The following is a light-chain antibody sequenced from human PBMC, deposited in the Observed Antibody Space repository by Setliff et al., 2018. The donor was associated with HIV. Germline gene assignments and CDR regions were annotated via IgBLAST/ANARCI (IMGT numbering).Light chain of an antibody. CDR2: DVN. V-gene: IGLV2-11*01. CDR1: SSDVGGYDY. Sequence: QSVLTQPRSVSGSPGQSVTISCTGTSSDVGGYDYVSWYQQHPDKAPKLMIYDVNKRPSGVPDRFSGSKSGNSASLTVSGLQGEDEADYYCASYAGANNYVFGTGTKVTVL. CDR3: ASYAGANNYV. J-gene: IGLJ1*01.